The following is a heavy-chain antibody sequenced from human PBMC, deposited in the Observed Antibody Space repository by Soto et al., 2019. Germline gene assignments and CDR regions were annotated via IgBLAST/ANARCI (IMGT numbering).Heavy chain of an antibody. CDR2: INHSGST. CDR1: GGSFSGYY. J-gene: IGHJ3*02. CDR3: ARGSVVSGALDI. V-gene: IGHV4-34*01. D-gene: IGHD1-1*01. Sequence: SETLSLTCAVYGGSFSGYYWSWIRQPPGKGLEWIGEINHSGSTNYNPSLKSRVTISVDTSKNQFSLKLSSVTAADTAVYYCARGSVVSGALDIWGQGTMVTVSS.